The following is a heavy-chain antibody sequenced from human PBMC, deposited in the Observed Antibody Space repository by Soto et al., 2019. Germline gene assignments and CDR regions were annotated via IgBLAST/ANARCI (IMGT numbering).Heavy chain of an antibody. Sequence: SISSSSSYIYYADSVKGRFTISRDNAKNSLYLQMNSLRAEDTAVYYCARDGDSSTLDYWGQGTLVTVSS. J-gene: IGHJ4*02. CDR2: ISSSSSYI. D-gene: IGHD6-13*01. CDR3: ARDGDSSTLDY. V-gene: IGHV3-21*01.